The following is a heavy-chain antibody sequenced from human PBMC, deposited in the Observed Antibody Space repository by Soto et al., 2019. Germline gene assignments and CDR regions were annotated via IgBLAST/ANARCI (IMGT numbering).Heavy chain of an antibody. CDR2: IIPIFGTA. CDR1: GGTFSSYA. V-gene: IGHV1-69*12. CDR3: ARARSIVLVPAAGRGMDV. J-gene: IGHJ6*02. D-gene: IGHD2-2*01. Sequence: QVQLVQSGAEVKKPGSSVKVSCKASGGTFSSYAISWVRQAPGQGLEWMGGIIPIFGTANYAQKFQGRVTITAAESTSTAYMELSSLRSEDTAVYYCARARSIVLVPAAGRGMDVWGQGTTVTVSS.